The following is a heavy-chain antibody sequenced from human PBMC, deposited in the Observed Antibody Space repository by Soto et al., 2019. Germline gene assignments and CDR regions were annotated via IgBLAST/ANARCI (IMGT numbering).Heavy chain of an antibody. CDR2: FIPIFGAA. CDR1: GGTFSSYA. Sequence: QVQLEQSGAEVKKPGSSVKVSCKASGGTFSSYAISWVRQAPGQGLEWMGGFIPIFGAADYAQNFQGRVTIAADESTSTAYMELSSLRSEDTAVYYCASPRDNYYYNGMDVWGQGTTVTVSS. D-gene: IGHD3-10*01. CDR3: ASPRDNYYYNGMDV. V-gene: IGHV1-69*12. J-gene: IGHJ6*02.